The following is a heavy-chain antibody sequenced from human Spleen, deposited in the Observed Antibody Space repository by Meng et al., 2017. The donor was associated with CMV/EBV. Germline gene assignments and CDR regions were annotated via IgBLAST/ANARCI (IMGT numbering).Heavy chain of an antibody. V-gene: IGHV4-59*01. Sequence: SETLSLTCTVSGGSISTFYWSWIRQPPGKGLEWIGNIYYSGSTNYNPSLKSRVTISVDTSKNQFSLKLSSVTAADTAVYYCARNMAVWGQGTTVTVAS. CDR2: IYYSGST. CDR1: GGSISTFY. J-gene: IGHJ6*02. CDR3: ARNMAV.